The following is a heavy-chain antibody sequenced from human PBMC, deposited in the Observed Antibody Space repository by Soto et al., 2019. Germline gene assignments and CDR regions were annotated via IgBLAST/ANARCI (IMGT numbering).Heavy chain of an antibody. CDR3: ARGYYDFWSGPRWFDP. CDR1: GGSISSYY. CDR2: IYYSGST. V-gene: IGHV4-59*12. D-gene: IGHD3-3*01. Sequence: SETLSLTCTVSGGSISSYYWSWIRQPPGKGLEWIGYIYYSGSTNYNPSLKSRVTISVDTSKNQFSLKLSSVTAADTAVYYCARGYYDFWSGPRWFDPWGQGTLVTVSS. J-gene: IGHJ5*02.